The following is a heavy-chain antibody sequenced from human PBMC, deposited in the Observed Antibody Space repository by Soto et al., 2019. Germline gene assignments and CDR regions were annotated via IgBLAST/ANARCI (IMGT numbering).Heavy chain of an antibody. J-gene: IGHJ4*02. CDR1: GYTFVAFA. Sequence: QVQLVQSGAEVKKPGASVKVSCKASGYTFVAFAIAWVRQASGQGLELVGWVNPDTGDTAYKREFQGRLSMTRDTSINTVYMELSRLTPDDTAMYFCVRQAGGASTPGADYWGPGTLVTVSP. CDR2: VNPDTGDT. D-gene: IGHD2-15*01. V-gene: IGHV1-8*01. CDR3: VRQAGGASTPGADY.